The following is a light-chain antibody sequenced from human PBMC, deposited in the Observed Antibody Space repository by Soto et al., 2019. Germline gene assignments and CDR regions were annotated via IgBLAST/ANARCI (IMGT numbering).Light chain of an antibody. J-gene: IGKJ1*01. CDR3: QQYRSGPRT. CDR1: QSVDIN. Sequence: EIVLTQSPATLSVSPGERVTLSCRASQSVDINLAWYQQKPGQPPRLLIYGASTRATDMSGTFSGRGSGTEFTLTISSLRPEDFAVYYCQQYRSGPRTFGQGTKVEMK. CDR2: GAS. V-gene: IGKV3-15*01.